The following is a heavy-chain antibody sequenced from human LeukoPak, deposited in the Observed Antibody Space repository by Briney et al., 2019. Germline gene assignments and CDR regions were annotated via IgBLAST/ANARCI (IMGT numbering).Heavy chain of an antibody. J-gene: IGHJ3*02. CDR2: IYYSGST. CDR3: ARGLTQVAFDI. Sequence: PSETLSLTCAVYGGSFSGSYWSWIRQSPGKGLEWIGYIYYSGSTNYNPSLKSRVTISVDTSKNQFSLKLSSVTAADTAVYYCARGLTQVAFDIWGQGTMVTVSS. V-gene: IGHV4-59*01. CDR1: GGSFSGSY. D-gene: IGHD2-21*01.